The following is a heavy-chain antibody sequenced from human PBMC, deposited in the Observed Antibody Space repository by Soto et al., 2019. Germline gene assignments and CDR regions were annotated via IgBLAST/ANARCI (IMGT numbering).Heavy chain of an antibody. CDR2: ISGDGINK. D-gene: IGHD2-21*02. CDR1: GFTFSDYA. J-gene: IGHJ4*02. Sequence: QVQLVESGGGVVQPGRSLRLSCSASGFTFSDYAINWVRQAPGKGLEWVASISGDGINKYIADSVKGRFIISRDNSKNTVILQMSSLGPEDWAVYYCAGRLTPSMTAMGYWGQGTLFTVSS. CDR3: AGRLTPSMTAMGY. V-gene: IGHV3-30-3*01.